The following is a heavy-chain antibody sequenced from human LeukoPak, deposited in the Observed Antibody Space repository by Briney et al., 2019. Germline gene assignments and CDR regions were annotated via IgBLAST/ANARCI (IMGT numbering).Heavy chain of an antibody. J-gene: IGHJ4*02. D-gene: IGHD7-27*01. CDR1: GGSISSGSYY. V-gene: IGHV4-61*02. CDR2: IYTGGST. CDR3: ARGLGFDY. Sequence: SQTLSLTCTDSGGSISSGSYYWSWIRQPAGKGLEWIGRIYTGGSTNYNPSLNSRVTISVDTSKNQFSLKLSSVAAADTAVYYCARGLGFDYWGQGTLVTVSS.